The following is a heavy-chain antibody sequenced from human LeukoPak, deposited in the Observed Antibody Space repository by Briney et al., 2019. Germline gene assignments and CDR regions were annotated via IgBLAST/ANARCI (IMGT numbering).Heavy chain of an antibody. D-gene: IGHD5-18*01. V-gene: IGHV4-34*01. CDR2: IYHRGST. Sequence: SETLSLTCAVYGGSFSDYYGTWIRQPPGKGLEWIGEIYHRGSTNYNPSLKSRVTISVDTSKNQFSLKMRSVTAADTAVYYCARGSSGYSYGYARMDYYYYYYMDVWGKGTTVTISS. CDR1: GGSFSDYY. CDR3: ARGSSGYSYGYARMDYYYYYYMDV. J-gene: IGHJ6*03.